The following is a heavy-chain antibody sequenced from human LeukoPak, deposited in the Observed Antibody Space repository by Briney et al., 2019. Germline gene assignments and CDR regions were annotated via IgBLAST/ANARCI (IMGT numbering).Heavy chain of an antibody. CDR2: IYYSGST. CDR3: ARGYSSLNWFDP. Sequence: SETLSLTCTVSGGSISSSSYYWGWIRQPPGKGLEWIGSIYYSGSTYYNPSLKSRVTISVDRSKNQFSLKLSSVTAADTAVYYCARGYSSLNWFDPWGQGTLVTVSS. J-gene: IGHJ5*02. D-gene: IGHD6-13*01. V-gene: IGHV4-39*07. CDR1: GGSISSSSYY.